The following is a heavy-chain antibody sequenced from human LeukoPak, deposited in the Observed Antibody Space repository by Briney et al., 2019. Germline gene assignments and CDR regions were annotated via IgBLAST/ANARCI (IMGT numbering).Heavy chain of an antibody. J-gene: IGHJ4*02. V-gene: IGHV3-23*01. CDR3: AKVSLIVVVPAAMTH. CDR1: GFTFDDYA. D-gene: IGHD2-2*01. CDR2: ISGSGGST. Sequence: GGSLRLSCAASGFTFDDYAMHWVRQAPGKGLEWVSLISGSGGSTYYADSVKGRFTISRDNSKNTLYLQMNSLRAEDTAVYYCAKVSLIVVVPAAMTHWGQGTLVTVSS.